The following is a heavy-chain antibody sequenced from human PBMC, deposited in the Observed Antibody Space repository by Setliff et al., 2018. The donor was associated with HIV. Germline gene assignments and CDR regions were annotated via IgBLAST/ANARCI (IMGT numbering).Heavy chain of an antibody. D-gene: IGHD3-10*01. CDR3: ARGRDKYGPIDY. J-gene: IGHJ4*02. V-gene: IGHV4-59*01. Sequence: PSETLSLTCTVSGGSISSSYWTWTRQPPGKGLEWIGNIHYSGSTNYNPSLKSRVTISVDTSRSQSSLKLSSVTAADTAVYYCARGRDKYGPIDYWGQGTLVTVSS. CDR2: IHYSGST. CDR1: GGSISSSY.